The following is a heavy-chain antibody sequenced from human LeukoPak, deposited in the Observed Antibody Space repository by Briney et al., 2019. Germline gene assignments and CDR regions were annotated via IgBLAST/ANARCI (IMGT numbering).Heavy chain of an antibody. D-gene: IGHD2-21*01. J-gene: IGHJ4*02. CDR2: IIPIFGTA. V-gene: IGHV1-69*13. Sequence: SVKVSCKASGGTFSSYAISWVRRAPGQGLEWMGGIIPIFGTANYAQKFQGRVTITADESTSTAYMELSSLRSEDTAVYYCARGLIAGQEDPDYWGQGTLVTVSS. CDR1: GGTFSSYA. CDR3: ARGLIAGQEDPDY.